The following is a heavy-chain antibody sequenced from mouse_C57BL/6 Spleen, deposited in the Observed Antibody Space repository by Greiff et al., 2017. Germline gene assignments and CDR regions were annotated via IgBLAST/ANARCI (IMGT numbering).Heavy chain of an antibody. V-gene: IGHV1-59*01. D-gene: IGHD1-1*01. CDR3: ARYTTVVAPNWYFDV. J-gene: IGHJ1*03. CDR2: IDPSDSYT. CDR1: GYTFTSYW. Sequence: QVQLQQSGAELVRPGTSVKLSCKASGYTFTSYWMHWVKQRPGQGLEWIGVIDPSDSYTNYNQKFKGKATLTVDTSSSTAYMQLSSLTSEDSAVYYCARYTTVVAPNWYFDVWGTGTTVTVSS.